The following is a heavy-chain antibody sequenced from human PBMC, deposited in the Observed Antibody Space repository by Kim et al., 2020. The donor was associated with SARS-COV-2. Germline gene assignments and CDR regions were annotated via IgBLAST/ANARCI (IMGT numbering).Heavy chain of an antibody. Sequence: GGSLRLSCAASGFTFGDYAMHWVRQAPGKGLEWVSGISWNSGSIGYADSVKGRFTISRDNAKNSLYLQMNSLRAEDTALYYCATTSQYDSSGYRPYYYYYGMDVWGQGTTVTVSS. CDR2: ISWNSGSI. D-gene: IGHD3-22*01. CDR3: ATTSQYDSSGYRPYYYYYGMDV. CDR1: GFTFGDYA. V-gene: IGHV3-9*01. J-gene: IGHJ6*02.